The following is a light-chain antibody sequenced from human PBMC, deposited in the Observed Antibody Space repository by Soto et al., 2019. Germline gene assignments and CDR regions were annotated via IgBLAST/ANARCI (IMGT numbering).Light chain of an antibody. V-gene: IGKV3-20*01. Sequence: EIVLTQSPGTLSLSPGERATLSCRASQSVSSSYLAWYQQKPGQAPRPLIYGASSRATGIPDRFSGSGSGTDFTLTISRLEPDDFAVYYCQQYGSSPTWTFGQGTKVEIK. CDR2: GAS. J-gene: IGKJ1*01. CDR3: QQYGSSPTWT. CDR1: QSVSSSY.